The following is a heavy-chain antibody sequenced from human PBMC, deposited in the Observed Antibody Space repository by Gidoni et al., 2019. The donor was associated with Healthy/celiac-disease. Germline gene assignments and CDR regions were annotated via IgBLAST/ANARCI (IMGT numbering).Heavy chain of an antibody. CDR1: GFTVSSNY. J-gene: IGHJ6*02. CDR2: IYSGGST. Sequence: EVQLVESGGGLIQPGGSLRLSCAASGFTVSSNYMSWVHQAPGKGLEWVSVIYSGGSTYYADSVKGRFTISRDNSKNTLYLQMNSLRAEDTAVYYCARVAAATHYYYGMDVWGQGTTVTVSS. CDR3: ARVAAATHYYYGMDV. V-gene: IGHV3-53*01. D-gene: IGHD6-13*01.